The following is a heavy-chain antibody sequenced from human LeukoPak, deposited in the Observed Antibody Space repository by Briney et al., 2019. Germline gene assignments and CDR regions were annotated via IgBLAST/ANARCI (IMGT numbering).Heavy chain of an antibody. CDR2: INWNGGRT. V-gene: IGHV3-20*04. Sequence: GWALRLSCASIEFSFVEDGMGWVHQRAGNGVDWVSGINWNGGRTGYADSVKGRFTISRDNAKNSLYLQMNSLSAEDTALYYCARDLASSDVWGKGTTVTVSS. J-gene: IGHJ6*04. D-gene: IGHD3-16*01. CDR3: ARDLASSDV. CDR1: EFSFVEDG.